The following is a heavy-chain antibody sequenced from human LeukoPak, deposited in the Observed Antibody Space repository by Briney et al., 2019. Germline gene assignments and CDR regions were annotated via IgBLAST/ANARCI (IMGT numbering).Heavy chain of an antibody. D-gene: IGHD6-13*01. CDR3: AKGPAAQPDY. J-gene: IGHJ4*02. CDR2: ISGSGGNT. V-gene: IGHV3-23*01. CDR1: GFTFGSYA. Sequence: GGSLRISCAASGFTFGSYAMNWVRQGPEKGLEWVSAISGSGGNTYYVDSVKGRFTISRDNSENTLYLQMNFLRAEDTAVYYCAKGPAAQPDYWGQGTLVTVSS.